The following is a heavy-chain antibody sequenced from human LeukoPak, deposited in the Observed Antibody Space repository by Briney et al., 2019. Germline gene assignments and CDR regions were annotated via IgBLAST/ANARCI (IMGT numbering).Heavy chain of an antibody. CDR1: GFTFSSYA. J-gene: IGHJ4*02. CDR3: ARDLGLLWFGALRY. CDR2: ISYDGSNK. D-gene: IGHD3-10*01. Sequence: GRSLRLSCAASGFTFSSYAMHWVRQAPGKGLEWVAVISYDGSNKYYADSVKGRFTISRDNSKNTLYLQMNSLRAEDTAVYYCARDLGLLWFGALRYWGQGTLVTVSS. V-gene: IGHV3-30*04.